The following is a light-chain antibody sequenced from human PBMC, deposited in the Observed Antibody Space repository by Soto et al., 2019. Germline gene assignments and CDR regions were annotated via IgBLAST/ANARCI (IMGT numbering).Light chain of an antibody. CDR1: SGSVSTGYY. CDR3: VLFMGSGIGV. Sequence: QTVVTQEPSFSVSPGGTVTLTCGLSSGSVSTGYYPSWLQQTPGQAPRTLIYTTNTCSSGVPDRFSGSILGDRAALTITGAQADDESDYYCVLFMGSGIGVFGGGTKLTVL. J-gene: IGLJ3*02. CDR2: TTN. V-gene: IGLV8-61*01.